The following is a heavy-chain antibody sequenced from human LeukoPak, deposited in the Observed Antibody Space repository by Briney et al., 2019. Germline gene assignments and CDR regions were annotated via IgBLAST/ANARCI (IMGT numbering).Heavy chain of an antibody. CDR1: GFTFSSYA. Sequence: GRSLTLSCAASGFTFSSYAMHWVRQAPGNGLEWVAVISYDGSNKYYADSVKGRFTISRNNSKSMLSLQMNSLRAEDTAIYYCATYRQVLLPFESWGQGTLVTVSS. V-gene: IGHV3-30*04. CDR3: ATYRQVLLPFES. CDR2: ISYDGSNK. J-gene: IGHJ4*02. D-gene: IGHD2-8*02.